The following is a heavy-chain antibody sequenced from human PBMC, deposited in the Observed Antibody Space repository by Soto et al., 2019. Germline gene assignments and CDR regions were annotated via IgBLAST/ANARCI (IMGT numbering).Heavy chain of an antibody. Sequence: VQLVESGGGLVQPGESLRLSCTASGLTFSISWMTWVRQAPGEGLEWVSNINPAGNVQHYADSVKERFTISRDNAKNSLFLQMSGLRVEDTAVYYCATANTPYAFDMWGQGTMVTFSS. CDR1: GLTFSISW. J-gene: IGHJ3*02. V-gene: IGHV3-7*01. CDR2: INPAGNVQ. CDR3: ATANTPYAFDM.